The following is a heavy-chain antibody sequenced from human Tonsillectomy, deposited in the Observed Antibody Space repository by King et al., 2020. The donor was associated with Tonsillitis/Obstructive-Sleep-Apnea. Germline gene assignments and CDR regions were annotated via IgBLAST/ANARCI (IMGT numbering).Heavy chain of an antibody. CDR1: GFTFDXYA. Sequence: VQLVESGGDLLQPGRSLRLSXAASGFTFDXYAXHWVXXAPGXGXXXXXXXXXXXXXXGXXXXVXARXTISRXXXKNXLYLXXXSLRTEDTALYYCARDLGDNGGSYYFDSWGQGTLVTVSS. CDR3: ARDLGDNGGSYYFDS. J-gene: IGHJ4*02. D-gene: IGHD2-21*01. V-gene: IGHV3-9*01. CDR2: XXXXXXXX.